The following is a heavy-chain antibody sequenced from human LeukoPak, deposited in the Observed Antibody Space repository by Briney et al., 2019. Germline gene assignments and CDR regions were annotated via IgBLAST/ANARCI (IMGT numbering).Heavy chain of an antibody. CDR3: ARSRTYGDYGRGLDY. Sequence: PGGSLRLSCPDSGFISSSYWMHWVRQPPGKGLVYIACINTDGFSTSYADSVKGRFTISRDNAKNTLYLQMNSLRAEDTAVYYCARSRTYGDYGRGLDYWGQGTLVTVSS. CDR2: INTDGFST. D-gene: IGHD4-17*01. J-gene: IGHJ4*02. V-gene: IGHV3-74*01. CDR1: GFISSSYW.